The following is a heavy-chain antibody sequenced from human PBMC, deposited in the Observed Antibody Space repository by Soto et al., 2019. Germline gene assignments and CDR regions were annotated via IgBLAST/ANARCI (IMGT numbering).Heavy chain of an antibody. D-gene: IGHD3-10*01. CDR3: AKDGALGSFDY. J-gene: IGHJ4*02. CDR2: ISYDGSNK. Sequence: PGGSLRLSCAASGFTFSSYGMHWVRQAPGKGLEWVAVISYDGSNKYYADSVKGRFTISRDNSKNTLYLQMNSLRAEDTAVYYCAKDGALGSFDYWGQGTLVTVSS. V-gene: IGHV3-30*18. CDR1: GFTFSSYG.